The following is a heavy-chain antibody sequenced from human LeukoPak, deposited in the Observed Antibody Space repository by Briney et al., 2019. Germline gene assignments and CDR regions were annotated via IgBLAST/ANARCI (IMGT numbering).Heavy chain of an antibody. D-gene: IGHD6-13*01. J-gene: IGHJ5*02. Sequence: PSETLSLTCAVYGGSFSGYYWSWVRQPPGKGLEWIGEINHSGSTNYNPSLKSRVTISVDTSKNQFSLKLSSVTAADTAVYYCARDRRGIAAAGTRWFDPWGQGTLVTVSS. CDR1: GGSFSGYY. CDR3: ARDRRGIAAAGTRWFDP. V-gene: IGHV4-34*01. CDR2: INHSGST.